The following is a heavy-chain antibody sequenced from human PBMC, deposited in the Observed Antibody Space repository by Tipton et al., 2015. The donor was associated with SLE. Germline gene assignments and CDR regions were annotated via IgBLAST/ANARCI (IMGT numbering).Heavy chain of an antibody. D-gene: IGHD6-6*01. Sequence: GSLRLSCAASGFAFNSYAMSWVRQAPGKGLEWVSLVYSRADTYYGDTYYADSVKGRFTISRDNSKNTVYLQMGSLRADDTAVYYCAKAEFEYSSSSREHYFDSWGQGTLVTVSS. CDR1: GFAFNSYA. CDR2: VYSRADTYYGDT. CDR3: AKAEFEYSSSSREHYFDS. J-gene: IGHJ4*02. V-gene: IGHV3-23*03.